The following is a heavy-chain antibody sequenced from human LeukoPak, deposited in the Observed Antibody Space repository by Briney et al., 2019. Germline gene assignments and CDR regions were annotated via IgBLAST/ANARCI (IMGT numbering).Heavy chain of an antibody. D-gene: IGHD2-2*01. CDR2: IYHSGTT. CDR3: ARQGGSSSPYYYYYMDV. Sequence: PETLSLSCAVSGYSISSGYYWGWFWQPPGKGLEWIGCIYHSGTTYYNPSLRSRVTISVDTSKNQFSLKLSSVTAADTAVYYCARQGGSSSPYYYYYMDVWGKGTTVTISS. CDR1: GYSISSGYY. V-gene: IGHV4-38-2*01. J-gene: IGHJ6*03.